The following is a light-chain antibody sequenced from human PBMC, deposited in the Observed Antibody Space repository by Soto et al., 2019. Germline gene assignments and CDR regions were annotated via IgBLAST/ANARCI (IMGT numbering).Light chain of an antibody. CDR3: QHFATLPYS. J-gene: IGKJ2*03. CDR2: DAS. V-gene: IGKV1-33*01. CDR1: QDITNQ. Sequence: DIQMAQSPSSLSAFVGDSVTVTCQASQDITNQLNWYQQQPGKAPKLLIYDASSLERGVTSRFRGSGSGTVFILTINSLQPEDVATYYCQHFATLPYSFGQGTKLEI.